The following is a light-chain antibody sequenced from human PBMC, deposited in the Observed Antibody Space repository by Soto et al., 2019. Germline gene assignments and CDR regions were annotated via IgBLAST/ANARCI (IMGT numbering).Light chain of an antibody. CDR1: QTLSTNS. Sequence: EIVLTQSPGILSLSPGERATLSCRASQTLSTNSLAWYQQRPGQTPRLLIYAASTRNTDIPDRFNGSGSGTDFALTISRLEPADFALYYCQQYDASPLTFGPGTKVDVK. J-gene: IGKJ3*01. V-gene: IGKV3-20*01. CDR2: AAS. CDR3: QQYDASPLT.